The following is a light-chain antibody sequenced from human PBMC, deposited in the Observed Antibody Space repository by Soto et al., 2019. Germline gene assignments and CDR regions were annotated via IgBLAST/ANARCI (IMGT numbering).Light chain of an antibody. CDR1: SNDIGSYDL. V-gene: IGLV2-23*02. CDR2: DVN. CDR3: YAYGTSNTLA. J-gene: IGLJ2*01. Sequence: QSALTQPASVSGSPGQSITISCTGISNDIGSYDLVSWYQQHPGKAPKLIIYDVNKRPSGVSNRFSGSKSGNTASLTISGLQAEDEADYWCYAYGTSNTLAFGGGTKLTVL.